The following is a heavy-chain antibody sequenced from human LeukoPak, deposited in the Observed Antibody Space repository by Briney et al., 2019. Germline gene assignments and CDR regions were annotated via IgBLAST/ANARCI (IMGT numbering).Heavy chain of an antibody. V-gene: IGHV4-61*02. CDR2: IYTSGST. CDR3: ARGSSRFDP. CDR1: GGSISSGSHY. Sequence: SETLSLTCTVSGGSISSGSHYWSWIRQPAGKGLEWIGRIYTSGSTNYNPSLKSRVTISVDTSKKQFSLKVTSVTAADTAVYYCARGSSRFDPWGQGTLVTVSS. D-gene: IGHD6-19*01. J-gene: IGHJ5*02.